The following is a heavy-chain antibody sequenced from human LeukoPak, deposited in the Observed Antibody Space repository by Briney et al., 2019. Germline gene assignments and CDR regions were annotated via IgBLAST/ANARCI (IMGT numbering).Heavy chain of an antibody. J-gene: IGHJ5*02. V-gene: IGHV4-4*07. D-gene: IGHD6-13*01. Sequence: SETLSLTCTVSGGSISSYYWSWIRQPAGKGLEWIGRIYSSGSTKYNPSLKSPITISVDTSKNQLSLKLSSVTAADTAVYYCARGQQWFDPWGQGTLVTVSS. CDR2: IYSSGST. CDR3: ARGQQWFDP. CDR1: GGSISSYY.